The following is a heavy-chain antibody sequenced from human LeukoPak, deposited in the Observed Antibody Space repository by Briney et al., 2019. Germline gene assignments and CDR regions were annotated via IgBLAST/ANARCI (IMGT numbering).Heavy chain of an antibody. J-gene: IGHJ4*01. D-gene: IGHD2-2*01. V-gene: IGHV1-2*04. CDR3: AKTRLGYCTRTSCPLGD. Sequence: ASVKVSCKASGYTFTGYYMHWVRQAPGQGLEWMGWINPNSGGTNYAQKFQGWVTMTRDTSISTAYMELSRLRSDDTAVYYCAKTRLGYCTRTSCPLGDWGHGTLVTSSS. CDR2: INPNSGGT. CDR1: GYTFTGYY.